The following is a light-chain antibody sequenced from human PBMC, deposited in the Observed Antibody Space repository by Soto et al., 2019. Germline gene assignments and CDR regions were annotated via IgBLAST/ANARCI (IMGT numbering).Light chain of an antibody. CDR1: SSDVGGYNY. CDR2: DVS. J-gene: IGLJ1*01. V-gene: IGLV2-14*03. Sequence: QSVLTQPASVSGSPGQPITISCTGTSSDVGGYNYVSWYQLHPGKAPKLLIYDVSNRPSGISNRFSGSKSDNTASLTISGLQPEDEADYYCSSYTTSNTRQIVFGTGTKVTV. CDR3: SSYTTSNTRQIV.